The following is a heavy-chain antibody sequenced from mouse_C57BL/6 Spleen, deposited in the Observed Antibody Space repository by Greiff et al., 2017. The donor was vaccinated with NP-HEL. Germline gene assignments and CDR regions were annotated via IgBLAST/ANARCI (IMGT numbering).Heavy chain of an antibody. D-gene: IGHD1-1*01. J-gene: IGHJ2*01. V-gene: IGHV1-85*01. CDR2: IYPRDGST. CDR1: GYTFTSYD. CDR3: ARGITTVVARGYFDY. Sequence: QVQLQQSGPELVKPGASVKLSCKASGYTFTSYDINWVKQRPGQGLEWIGWIYPRDGSTKYNEKFKGKATLTVDTSSSTAYMELHSLTSEDSAVYFGARGITTVVARGYFDYWGQGTTLTVSS.